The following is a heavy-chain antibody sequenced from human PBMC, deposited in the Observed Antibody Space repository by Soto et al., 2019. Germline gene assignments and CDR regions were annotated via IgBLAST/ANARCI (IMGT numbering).Heavy chain of an antibody. CDR1: GFTFNSYA. V-gene: IGHV3-53*01. Sequence: GGSLSLSCAASGFTFNSYAMNWVRQAPGKGLAWVSVIYSGGTTYYADSVKGRFTVSRDNSKNTLYLQMNSLRAEDTAVYYCARDAAYWGQGALVTVSS. CDR2: IYSGGTT. J-gene: IGHJ4*02. D-gene: IGHD6-25*01. CDR3: ARDAAY.